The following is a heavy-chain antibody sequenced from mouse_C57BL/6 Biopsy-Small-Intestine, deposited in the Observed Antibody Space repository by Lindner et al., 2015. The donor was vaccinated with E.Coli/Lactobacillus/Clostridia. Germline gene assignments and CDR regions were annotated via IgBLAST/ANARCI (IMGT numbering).Heavy chain of an antibody. CDR1: GYAFTNYL. CDR2: INPGSGGT. D-gene: IGHD1-1*01. J-gene: IGHJ2*01. V-gene: IGHV1-54*01. CDR3: VRSGYGSSGYFDY. Sequence: VQLQESGAELVRPGTSVKVSCKASGYAFTNYLIEWVKQRPGQGLEWIGVINPGSGGTTYNEKFKDKATLTADKSSNTAYMQVSSLTSEDSAVYFCVRSGYGSSGYFDYWGQGTTLTVSS.